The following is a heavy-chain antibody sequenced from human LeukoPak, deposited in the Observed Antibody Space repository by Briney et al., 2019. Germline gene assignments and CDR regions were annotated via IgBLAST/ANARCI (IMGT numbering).Heavy chain of an antibody. CDR2: ISRSGGTI. J-gene: IGHJ4*02. CDR1: GFTFSDYY. V-gene: IGHV3-11*01. CDR3: ARELGELVDY. Sequence: NPGGSLRLSCAAPGFTFSDYYMNWIRQAPGEGLEWVSYISRSGGTIYYADSVRGRFTISRDNAKNSLYLQMNSLRAEDTAVYYCARELGELVDYWGQGTLVTVSS. D-gene: IGHD3-10*01.